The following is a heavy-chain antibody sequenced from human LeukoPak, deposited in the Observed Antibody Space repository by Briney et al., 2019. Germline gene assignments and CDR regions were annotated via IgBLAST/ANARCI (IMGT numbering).Heavy chain of an antibody. J-gene: IGHJ4*02. CDR3: AKDVGGLEVFDS. V-gene: IGHV3-23*01. CDR1: GLAFSGYG. Sequence: GGSLRLSCAASGLAFSGYGMSWVRQAPGKGLEWVSTISGSGGNTHYADSVKRLFTISRDNYKSTLYLQMNSLTGEDTAMYYCAKDVGGLEVFDSWGQGTQVTVSS. CDR2: ISGSGGNT. D-gene: IGHD4-23*01.